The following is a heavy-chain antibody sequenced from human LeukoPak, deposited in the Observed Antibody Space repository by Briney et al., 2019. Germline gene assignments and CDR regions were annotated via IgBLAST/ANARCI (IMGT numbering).Heavy chain of an antibody. CDR3: ATDISGSYPHPSFDY. CDR2: FDPEDGET. J-gene: IGHJ4*02. Sequence: ASVKVSCKVSGYTLTELSMHWVRQAPGKGLEWRGGFDPEDGETIYAQKFQGRVTMTEDTSTDTAYMELSSLRSEDTAVYYCATDISGSYPHPSFDYWGQGTLVTVSS. D-gene: IGHD1-26*01. V-gene: IGHV1-24*01. CDR1: GYTLTELS.